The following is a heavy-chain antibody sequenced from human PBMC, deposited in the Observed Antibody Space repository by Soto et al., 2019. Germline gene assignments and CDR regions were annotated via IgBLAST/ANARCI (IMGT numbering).Heavy chain of an antibody. CDR3: ARHAPWFGDLDAFDI. D-gene: IGHD3-10*01. CDR2: IYYSGST. Sequence: SETLSLTCTVSGGSISSFSYYWGWIRQPPGKGLEWIGSIYYSGSTYSNPSLKSRVTISVDTSKNQFSLKLSSVTAADTAVYYCARHAPWFGDLDAFDIWGQGTMVTVSS. J-gene: IGHJ3*02. V-gene: IGHV4-39*01. CDR1: GGSISSFSYY.